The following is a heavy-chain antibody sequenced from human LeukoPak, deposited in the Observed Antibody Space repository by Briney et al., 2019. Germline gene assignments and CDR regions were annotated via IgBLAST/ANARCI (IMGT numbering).Heavy chain of an antibody. Sequence: SETLSLTCTVSGGSISSYYWNWIRQPPGKGLEWIGYIYYTGSTTYNPSLKSRVTISVDTSKNQFSLKLSSVTAADTAVYYCARVDWTTDYWGQGTQVTVSS. V-gene: IGHV4-59*08. CDR1: GGSISSYY. J-gene: IGHJ4*02. D-gene: IGHD3-9*01. CDR2: IYYTGST. CDR3: ARVDWTTDY.